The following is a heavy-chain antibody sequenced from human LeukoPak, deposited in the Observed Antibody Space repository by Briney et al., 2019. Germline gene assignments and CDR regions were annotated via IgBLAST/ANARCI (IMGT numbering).Heavy chain of an antibody. D-gene: IGHD6-13*01. CDR3: ARAVIAAAGNWFDP. J-gene: IGHJ5*02. CDR2: IIPIFGTA. V-gene: IGHV1-69*01. Sequence: SLKVSCKASGCTFSSYAISWVRQAPGQGLEWMGGIIPIFGTANYAQKFQGRVTITADESTSTAYMELSSLRSEDTAVYYCARAVIAAAGNWFDPWGQGTLVTVSS. CDR1: GCTFSSYA.